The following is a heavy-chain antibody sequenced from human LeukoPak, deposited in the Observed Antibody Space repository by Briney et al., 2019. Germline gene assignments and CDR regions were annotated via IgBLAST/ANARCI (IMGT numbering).Heavy chain of an antibody. Sequence: ASVKVSCKASGYTFTSYDINWVRQATGQGLEWMGWMNPNSGNTGYAQKFQGRVTITADKSTSTAYMELSSLRSEDTAVYYCARDLSGWLQSGGDDYWGQGTLVTVSS. CDR3: ARDLSGWLQSGGDDY. D-gene: IGHD5-24*01. J-gene: IGHJ4*02. CDR1: GYTFTSYD. V-gene: IGHV1-8*01. CDR2: MNPNSGNT.